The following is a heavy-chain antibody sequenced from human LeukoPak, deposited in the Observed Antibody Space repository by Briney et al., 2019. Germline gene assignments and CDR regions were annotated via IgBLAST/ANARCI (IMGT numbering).Heavy chain of an antibody. CDR1: GYTFTSYG. V-gene: IGHV1-18*01. Sequence: ASVNVSCKASGYTFTSYGISWVRQAPGQGLEWMRWISAYNGNTNYAQKLQGRVTMTTDTSTSTAYMELRSLRSDDTAVYYCARDRGDIVVVTRTIGSDAFDIWGQGTMVTVSS. CDR2: ISAYNGNT. CDR3: ARDRGDIVVVTRTIGSDAFDI. D-gene: IGHD2-21*02. J-gene: IGHJ3*02.